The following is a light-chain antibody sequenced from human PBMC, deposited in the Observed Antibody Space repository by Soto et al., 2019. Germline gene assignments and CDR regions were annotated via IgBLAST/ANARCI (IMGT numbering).Light chain of an antibody. CDR3: QQYGSSPLT. CDR1: QSVSSN. Sequence: EIVMTQSASTLSVSPGEGATLSWRASQSVSSNLTWYQQKPGQAPKVLIYRASSRATGIPDRFSGSGSGTDFTLTISRLETEDFAVYYCQQYGSSPLTFGGGTKVDI. J-gene: IGKJ4*01. CDR2: RAS. V-gene: IGKV3-20*01.